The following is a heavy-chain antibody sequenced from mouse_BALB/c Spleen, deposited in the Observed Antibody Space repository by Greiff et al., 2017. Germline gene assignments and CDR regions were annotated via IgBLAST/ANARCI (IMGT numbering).Heavy chain of an antibody. D-gene: IGHD2-1*01. CDR2: ISYSGST. CDR3: ATYGNYEDWFAY. Sequence: EVQGVESGPGLVKPSQSLSLTCTVTGYSITSDYAWNWIRQFPGNKLEWMGYISYSGSTSYNPSLKSRISITRDTSKNQFLLQLNSVTTEDTATYYCATYGNYEDWFAYWGQGTLVTVSA. J-gene: IGHJ3*01. V-gene: IGHV3-2*02. CDR1: GYSITSDYA.